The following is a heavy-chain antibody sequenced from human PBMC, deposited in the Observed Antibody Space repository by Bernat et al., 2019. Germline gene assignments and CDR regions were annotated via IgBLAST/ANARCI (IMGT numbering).Heavy chain of an antibody. Sequence: QVQLVQSGAEVKKPGSSVKVSCKASGGTFSSYAISWVRQAPGQGLEWMGRIIPILGIANYAQKFQGRVTITADKSTSTAYMELSSLRSEDTAVYYCASLGGNDYGDYEDYFDYWGQGTLVTVSS. D-gene: IGHD4-17*01. CDR1: GGTFSSYA. CDR3: ASLGGNDYGDYEDYFDY. J-gene: IGHJ4*02. V-gene: IGHV1-69*04. CDR2: IIPILGIA.